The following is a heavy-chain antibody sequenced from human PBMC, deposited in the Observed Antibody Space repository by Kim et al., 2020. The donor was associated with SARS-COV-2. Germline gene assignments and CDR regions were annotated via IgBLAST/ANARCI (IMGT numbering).Heavy chain of an antibody. V-gene: IGHV3-7*01. J-gene: IGHJ4*02. Sequence: GGSLRLSCAASGFSFNNNWMTWVRLAPGKGLEWVASIKDDESEKHYVDSVKGRFTISRDNAKNSLYLQMNSLRVEDTAIYYCASPTRPWVLDDWGQGTL. CDR3: ASPTRPWVLDD. CDR1: GFSFNNNW. CDR2: IKDDESEK.